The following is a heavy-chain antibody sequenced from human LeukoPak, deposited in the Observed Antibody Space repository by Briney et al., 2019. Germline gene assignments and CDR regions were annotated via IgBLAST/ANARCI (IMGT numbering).Heavy chain of an antibody. Sequence: PSETLSLTCTVSGGSISSYYWSWIRQPPGKGLEWIGYIYYSGSTNYNPSPKSRVTISVDTSKNQFSLKLSSVTAADTAVYYCARVARYSIFDYWGQGTLVTVSS. J-gene: IGHJ4*02. D-gene: IGHD4-11*01. V-gene: IGHV4-59*01. CDR2: IYYSGST. CDR3: ARVARYSIFDY. CDR1: GGSISSYY.